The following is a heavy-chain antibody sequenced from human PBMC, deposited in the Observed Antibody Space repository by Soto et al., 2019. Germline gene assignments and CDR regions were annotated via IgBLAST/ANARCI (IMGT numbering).Heavy chain of an antibody. CDR3: AISQVSSTSLEIYYYYYYVMDV. D-gene: IGHD2-2*01. CDR2: IIPISDTT. J-gene: IGHJ6*01. Sequence: QVQLVQSGAEVKKPGSSVKVSCKASGGTFSSYAISWVRQAPGQGLEWMGGIIPISDTTNYAQKLQGRVTITADESTSTSYMELSRLRAENTTVYYCAISQVSSTSLEIYYYYYYVMDVWGQGTTVTVSS. CDR1: GGTFSSYA. V-gene: IGHV1-69*01.